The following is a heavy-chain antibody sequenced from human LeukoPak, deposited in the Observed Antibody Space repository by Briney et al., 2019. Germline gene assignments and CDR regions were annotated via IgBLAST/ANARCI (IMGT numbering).Heavy chain of an antibody. V-gene: IGHV3-7*01. CDR1: GFTFSNNW. CDR3: AIDPSSAYSSG. J-gene: IGHJ4*02. D-gene: IGHD5-12*01. CDR2: INQDGSEK. Sequence: RGSLRLSCAASGFTFSNNWMHWVRQAPGKGLEWVANINQDGSEKYYGDSVKGRFTISRDNAKNSLYLQMNSLRVEDTAVFYCAIDPSSAYSSGWGQGTLVTVSS.